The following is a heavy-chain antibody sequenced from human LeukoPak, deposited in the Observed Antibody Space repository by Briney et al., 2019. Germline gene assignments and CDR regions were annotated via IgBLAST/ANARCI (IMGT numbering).Heavy chain of an antibody. Sequence: GGSLRLSCAASGLTFSSSYMSWVRQAPGKGLEWVSIIYNDGSTYYADSMKGRFTISRDNSKNTLYLQVNSLRAEDTAMYYCARNILFAFDIWGLGTMVTVSS. J-gene: IGHJ3*02. CDR1: GLTFSSSY. CDR3: ARNILFAFDI. V-gene: IGHV3-53*01. CDR2: IYNDGST.